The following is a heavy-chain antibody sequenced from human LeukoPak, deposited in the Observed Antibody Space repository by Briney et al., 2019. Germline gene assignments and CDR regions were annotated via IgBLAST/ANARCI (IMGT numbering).Heavy chain of an antibody. CDR2: INHSGST. J-gene: IGHJ4*02. Sequence: PSETLSLTCTVSGGSISSYYWSWIRQPPGKGLEWIGEINHSGSTNYNPSLKSRVTISVDTSKNQFSLKLSSVTAADTAVYYCARTGYSSGWYGIRYFDYWGQGTLVTVSS. CDR1: GGSISSYY. V-gene: IGHV4-34*01. CDR3: ARTGYSSGWYGIRYFDY. D-gene: IGHD6-19*01.